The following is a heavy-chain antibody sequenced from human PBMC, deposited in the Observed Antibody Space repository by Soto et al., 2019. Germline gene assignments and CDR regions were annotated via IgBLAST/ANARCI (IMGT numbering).Heavy chain of an antibody. J-gene: IGHJ4*02. Sequence: SQTLSLTCAISGDSVSSNRAAWNWIRQSPSRGLEWLGRTYYRSKWYNDYAVSVKSRITINPDTSKNQFSLQLNSVTPEDTAVYYCARRYDILTGYHDYWGQRPPLTVSS. D-gene: IGHD3-9*01. CDR2: TYYRSKWYN. CDR1: GDSVSSNRAA. V-gene: IGHV6-1*01. CDR3: ARRYDILTGYHDY.